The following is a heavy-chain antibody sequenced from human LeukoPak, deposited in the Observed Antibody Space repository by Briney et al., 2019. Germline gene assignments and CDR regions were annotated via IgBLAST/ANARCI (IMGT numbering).Heavy chain of an antibody. J-gene: IGHJ4*02. Sequence: GGSLRLSCAASGFTFNNYWMTWVRQAPGKGLEWVANIKQDGSEKYYVDSLKGRFTISRDNAKISLYLQMNSLRAEDTAVYYCARLFYYDSGNASFDYWGQGTLVTVSS. CDR2: IKQDGSEK. V-gene: IGHV3-7*01. CDR1: GFTFNNYW. D-gene: IGHD3-10*01. CDR3: ARLFYYDSGNASFDY.